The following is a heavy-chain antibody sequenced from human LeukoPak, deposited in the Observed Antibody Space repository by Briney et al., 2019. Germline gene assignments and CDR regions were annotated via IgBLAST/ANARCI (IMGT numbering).Heavy chain of an antibody. CDR1: GGSISSYY. D-gene: IGHD5/OR15-5a*01. Sequence: SETLSLTCTVSGGSISSYYWSWIRQPPGKGLEWIGYIHYSASTNYNPSLKSRVTISVDTSKNQFSLKLTSVTAADTALYYCARGIYDVDSYYFDFWGQGILVTVSS. J-gene: IGHJ4*02. CDR3: ARGIYDVDSYYFDF. CDR2: IHYSAST. V-gene: IGHV4-59*01.